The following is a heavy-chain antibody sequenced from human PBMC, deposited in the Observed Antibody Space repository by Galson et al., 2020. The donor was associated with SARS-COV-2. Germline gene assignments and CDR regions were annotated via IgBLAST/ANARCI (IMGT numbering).Heavy chain of an antibody. CDR1: GYTFTGYY. D-gene: IGHD3-9*01. Sequence: GESLKISCKASGYTFTGYYMHWVRQAPGQGLEWMGWINPNSGGTNYAQKFQGRVTMTRDTSISTAYMELSRLRSDDTAVYYCARDPRFSILTGYHDYWGQGTLVTVSS. CDR2: INPNSGGT. J-gene: IGHJ4*02. CDR3: ARDPRFSILTGYHDY. V-gene: IGHV1-2*02.